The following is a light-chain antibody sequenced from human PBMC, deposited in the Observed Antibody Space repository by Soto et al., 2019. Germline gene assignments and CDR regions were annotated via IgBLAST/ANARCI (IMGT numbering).Light chain of an antibody. CDR2: AAS. CDR1: QTIHNF. V-gene: IGKV1-39*01. CDR3: QESFSPLYT. Sequence: DIQLTQSPSSLSASAGDRVTITCRASQTIHNFLNWYQQTPGKAPKLLIYAASNLRGGVPSRFSGGGSGTNFTLTINSLQPEDFATYSCQESFSPLYTFGQGTMLDI. J-gene: IGKJ2*01.